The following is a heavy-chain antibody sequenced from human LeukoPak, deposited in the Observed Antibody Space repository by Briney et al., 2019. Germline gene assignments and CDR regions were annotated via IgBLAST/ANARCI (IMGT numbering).Heavy chain of an antibody. Sequence: ASVKVSCKASGYTFTTYYVHWVRQAPGQGLEWMGIINPSGGSTSYAQKFQGRVTMTRDMSTSTVYMELSSLRSEDTAVYYCARGSQAAALDYWGQGTLVTVSS. CDR1: GYTFTTYY. CDR3: ARGSQAAALDY. D-gene: IGHD6-13*01. V-gene: IGHV1-46*01. CDR2: INPSGGST. J-gene: IGHJ4*02.